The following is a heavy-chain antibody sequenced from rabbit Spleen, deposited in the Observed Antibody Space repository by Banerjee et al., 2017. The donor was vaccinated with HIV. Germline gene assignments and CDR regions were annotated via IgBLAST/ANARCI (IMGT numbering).Heavy chain of an antibody. V-gene: IGHV1S45*01. D-gene: IGHD1-1*01. CDR1: GFSFSIGYW. Sequence: QEQLEESGGDLVKPEGSLTLTCTASGFSFSIGYWICWVRQAPGEGLEWIACIYGGNSGTTWYANWAKGRFTISKTSSTTVTLQVTSLTAADTATYFCARDLVAVIGWNFNLWGQGTLVTVS. J-gene: IGHJ4*01. CDR2: IYGGNSGTT. CDR3: ARDLVAVIGWNFNL.